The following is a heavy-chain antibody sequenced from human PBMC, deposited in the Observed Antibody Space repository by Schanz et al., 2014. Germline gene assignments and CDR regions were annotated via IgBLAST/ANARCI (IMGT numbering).Heavy chain of an antibody. Sequence: QGQLVESGGGVVQPGKSLRLSCATSGFIFRSFGIHWVRQAPGKGLEWVSGITGASDHIDYAESVKGRFTISRDNSKNTLYLQMDSLRAEDTAVYVCAKKVPAYNPFDSWGQGTLVTGSS. CDR3: AKKVPAYNPFDS. V-gene: IGHV3-NL1*01. CDR1: GFIFRSFG. CDR2: ITGASDHI. D-gene: IGHD1-1*01. J-gene: IGHJ4*02.